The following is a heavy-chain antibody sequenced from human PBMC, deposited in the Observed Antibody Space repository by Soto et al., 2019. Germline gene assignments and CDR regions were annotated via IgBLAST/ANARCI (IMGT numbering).Heavy chain of an antibody. CDR3: ARGVNGDYARIDY. D-gene: IGHD4-17*01. V-gene: IGHV1-69*13. Sequence: SVKVSCKASGGTFSSYAISWVRQAPGQGLEWMGGIIPTFGTANYAQKFQGRVTITADESTSTAYMELSSLRSEDTAVYYCARGVNGDYARIDYWGQGTLVTVSS. J-gene: IGHJ4*02. CDR2: IIPTFGTA. CDR1: GGTFSSYA.